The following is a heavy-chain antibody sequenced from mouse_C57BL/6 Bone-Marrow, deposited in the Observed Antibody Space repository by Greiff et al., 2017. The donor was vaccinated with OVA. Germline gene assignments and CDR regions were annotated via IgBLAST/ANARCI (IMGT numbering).Heavy chain of an antibody. CDR3: ARGGQLRLPWFAY. CDR1: GYTFTSYW. CDR2: IHPNSGST. V-gene: IGHV1-64*01. J-gene: IGHJ3*01. D-gene: IGHD3-2*02. Sequence: VQLQQPGAELVKPGASVKLSCKASGYTFTSYWMHWVKQRPGQGLEWIGMIHPNSGSTNYNEKFKSKATLTVDKSSSTAYMQLSSLTSEDSAVYYGARGGQLRLPWFAYWGQGTRVTVSA.